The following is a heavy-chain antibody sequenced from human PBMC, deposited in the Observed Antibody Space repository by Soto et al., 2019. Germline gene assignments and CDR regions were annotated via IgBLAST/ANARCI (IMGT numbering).Heavy chain of an antibody. CDR3: ARDYDFWSSYPSVYFDF. J-gene: IGHJ4*02. D-gene: IGHD3-3*01. CDR2: INRDGSST. Sequence: GGSLRLSCAASGFSFSSYWMHWVRQAPGKGLVWVSRINRDGSSTTYADSVKGRFTISRDNAKNTLYLQMNSLRAEDTAVYYCARDYDFWSSYPSVYFDFWGLGNLVTVSS. V-gene: IGHV3-74*01. CDR1: GFSFSSYW.